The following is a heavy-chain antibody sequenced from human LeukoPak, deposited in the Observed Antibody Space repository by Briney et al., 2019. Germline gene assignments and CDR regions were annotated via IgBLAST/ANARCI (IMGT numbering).Heavy chain of an antibody. J-gene: IGHJ4*02. CDR3: ARDHPAYCGGDCPPQNY. CDR1: GYTFTSYG. CDR2: ISAYNGNT. Sequence: APVKVSCKASGYTFTSYGISWVRQAPGQGLEWMGWISAYNGNTNYAQKLQGRVTMTTDTSTSTAYMELRSLRSDDTAVYYCARDHPAYCGGDCPPQNYWGQGTLVTVSS. V-gene: IGHV1-18*01. D-gene: IGHD2-21*02.